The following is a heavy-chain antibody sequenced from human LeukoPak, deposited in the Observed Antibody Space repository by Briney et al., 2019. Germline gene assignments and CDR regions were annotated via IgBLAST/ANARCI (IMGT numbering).Heavy chain of an antibody. CDR2: ISGSGGTT. CDR1: GFTFSSYG. D-gene: IGHD2-21*02. CDR3: AKDMGEPAYCGGDCYSRFFQY. V-gene: IGHV3-23*01. J-gene: IGHJ1*01. Sequence: TGGSLRLSCAASGFTFSSYGMSWVRQTPEKGLEWVSAISGSGGTTSYADSVKGRFTISRDNSKSMLYMQMNSLRAEATAVYYCAKDMGEPAYCGGDCYSRFFQYWGQGTLVTVSS.